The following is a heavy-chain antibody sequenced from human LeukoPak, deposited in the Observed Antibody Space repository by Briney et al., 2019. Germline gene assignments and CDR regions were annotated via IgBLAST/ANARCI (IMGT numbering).Heavy chain of an antibody. CDR3: ARGGFELYCSSTSCYLNSFDP. D-gene: IGHD2-2*01. Sequence: PSETLSLTCTVSGGSISSGSYYWSWIRQPPGKGLEWIGEINHSGSTNYNPSLKSRVTISVDTSKNQFSLKLSSVTAADTAVYYCARGGFELYCSSTSCYLNSFDPWGQGTLVTVSS. CDR2: INHSGST. V-gene: IGHV4-39*07. CDR1: GGSISSGSYY. J-gene: IGHJ5*02.